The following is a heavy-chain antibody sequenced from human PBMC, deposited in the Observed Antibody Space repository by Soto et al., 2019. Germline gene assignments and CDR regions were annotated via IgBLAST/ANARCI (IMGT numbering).Heavy chain of an antibody. Sequence: GGSLRLSCAASGFTFSSYSMNWVRQAPGKGLEWVSSISSSSSYIYYADSVKGRFTISRDNAKNSLYLQMNSLRAEDTAVYYCARVDWNDPAWFDPWGQGTLVTVSS. J-gene: IGHJ5*02. CDR2: ISSSSSYI. CDR3: ARVDWNDPAWFDP. D-gene: IGHD1-1*01. CDR1: GFTFSSYS. V-gene: IGHV3-21*01.